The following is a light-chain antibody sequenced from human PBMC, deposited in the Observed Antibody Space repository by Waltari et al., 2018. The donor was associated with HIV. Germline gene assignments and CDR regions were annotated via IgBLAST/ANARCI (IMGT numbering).Light chain of an antibody. CDR1: SSNIGRNT. V-gene: IGLV1-44*01. CDR3: AAWDDSLNGWV. CDR2: SNS. J-gene: IGLJ3*02. Sequence: QSVLTQPPSASGTPGQRVTISCSGSSSNIGRNTVNWYQQLPGTAPHTLIYSNSQRPSGVPDRFSGSKSGTSASLAISGLQSEDEADYYCAAWDDSLNGWVFGGGTKLTVL.